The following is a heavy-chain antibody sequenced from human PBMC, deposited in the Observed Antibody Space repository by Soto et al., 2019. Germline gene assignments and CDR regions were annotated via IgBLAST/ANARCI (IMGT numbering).Heavy chain of an antibody. V-gene: IGHV3-64D*06. CDR3: VKDSGHYDILTGSNWFDP. CDR1: GFTFSSCA. J-gene: IGHJ5*02. Sequence: PGGSLRLSCSASGFTFSSCAMHWVRQAPGKGLEYVSAISSNGGSTYYADSVKGRFTISRDNSKNTLYLQMSSLRAEDTAVYYCVKDSGHYDILTGSNWFDPWGQGTLVTVSS. D-gene: IGHD3-9*01. CDR2: ISSNGGST.